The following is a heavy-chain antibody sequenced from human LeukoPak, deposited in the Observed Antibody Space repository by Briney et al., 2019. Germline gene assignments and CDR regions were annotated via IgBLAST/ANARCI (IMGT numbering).Heavy chain of an antibody. V-gene: IGHV1-2*06. D-gene: IGHD2-2*01. CDR3: ARESPPLSSTSCPDY. J-gene: IGHJ4*02. CDR1: GYTFTGYY. Sequence: GASVKVPCKTSGYTFTGYYMHWVRQAPGQGLEWMGRINPNSGGTNYAQNFQGRVTMTRDTSITTAYMELRSLRSDDTAVYYCARESPPLSSTSCPDYWGQGTLVTVSS. CDR2: INPNSGGT.